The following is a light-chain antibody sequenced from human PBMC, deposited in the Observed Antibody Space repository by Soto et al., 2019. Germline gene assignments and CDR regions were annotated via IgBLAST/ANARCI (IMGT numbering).Light chain of an antibody. Sequence: EILLTQPPATLSLSPGERATLSCRASQSFRGLLAWYQQKPGQAPRLLIYDAYNRATGIPPRFSGSGSGTEFTLTISSLEPEDSEVYYCQQRHMWPITFGQGTRLEI. CDR1: QSFRGL. CDR2: DAY. V-gene: IGKV3-11*01. J-gene: IGKJ5*01. CDR3: QQRHMWPIT.